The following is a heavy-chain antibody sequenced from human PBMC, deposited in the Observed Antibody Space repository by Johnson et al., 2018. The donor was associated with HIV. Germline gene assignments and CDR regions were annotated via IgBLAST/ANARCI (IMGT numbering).Heavy chain of an antibody. CDR1: GFTFDDYA. Sequence: QLVESGGGLVQPGRSLRLSCAASGFTFDDYAMHWVRQAPGKGLEWVSGISWNSGSIGYADSVKGRFTISRDNAKNSLYLQMNSLRAEDTALYYCAKAGPTTICSIQEGAFDIWGQGTIVTFSS. CDR3: AKAGPTTICSIQEGAFDI. V-gene: IGHV3-9*01. J-gene: IGHJ3*02. D-gene: IGHD1-14*01. CDR2: ISWNSGSI.